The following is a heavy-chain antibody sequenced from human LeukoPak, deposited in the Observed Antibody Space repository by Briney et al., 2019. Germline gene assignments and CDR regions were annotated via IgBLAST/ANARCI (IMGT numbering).Heavy chain of an antibody. D-gene: IGHD3-10*01. V-gene: IGHV3-23*01. CDR1: GVTLTTFA. CDR2: LSGSGDDT. CDR3: AKGVELNHPFHFDY. J-gene: IGHJ4*02. Sequence: GGSLRLSCAPSGVTLTTFAISWVRQAPGKGVEWVSPLSGSGDDTFYTDSFKGRFTISRDNSNNTLYLQMNSLRADDTAVYYCAKGVELNHPFHFDYCGRGTLVTVSS.